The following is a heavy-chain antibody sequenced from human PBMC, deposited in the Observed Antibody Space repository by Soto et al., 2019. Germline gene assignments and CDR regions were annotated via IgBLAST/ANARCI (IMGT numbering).Heavy chain of an antibody. CDR2: ISYDGSNK. CDR3: AKDVSFGSGSYTPY. CDR1: GFAFSSFA. J-gene: IGHJ4*02. Sequence: VQLVESGGGVVQPGKSLRLSCAASGFAFSSFAMQWVRQAPGKGLEWVAIISYDGSNKYYADSVKGRFTISRDNSNNTLYLPMNNLRAEDTAVYYCAKDVSFGSGSYTPYWGQGMLVTVSS. V-gene: IGHV3-30-3*01. D-gene: IGHD3-10*01.